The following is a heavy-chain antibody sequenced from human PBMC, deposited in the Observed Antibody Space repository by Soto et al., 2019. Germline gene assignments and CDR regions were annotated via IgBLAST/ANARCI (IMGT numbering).Heavy chain of an antibody. J-gene: IGHJ4*02. V-gene: IGHV1-69*01. Sequence: QFQLVQSGAEVKKPGSSVKVSCKASGATFSNFAFSWVRQAPGQGLEWVGGIIPGFGVTSYAQKFQGRVTISADESTTTSYMELRTLRSEDTAVYYCARRIAAFLDFWGQGTLVTVSS. CDR2: IIPGFGVT. D-gene: IGHD6-13*01. CDR1: GATFSNFA. CDR3: ARRIAAFLDF.